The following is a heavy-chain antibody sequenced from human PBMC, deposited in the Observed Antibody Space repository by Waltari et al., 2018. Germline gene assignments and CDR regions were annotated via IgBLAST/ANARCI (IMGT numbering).Heavy chain of an antibody. J-gene: IGHJ6*03. V-gene: IGHV4-4*07. CDR2: IYTSGST. D-gene: IGHD2-2*02. CDR1: GGSISSYY. Sequence: QVQLQESGPGLVKPSETLSLTCTVSGGSISSYYWSWIRQPAGKGLEWIGRIYTSGSTNYNPCLKSRVTMSVDTSKNQFSVKLSSVTAADTAVYYCARDTSYTVRYYYYYYMDVWGKGTTVTISS. CDR3: ARDTSYTVRYYYYYYMDV.